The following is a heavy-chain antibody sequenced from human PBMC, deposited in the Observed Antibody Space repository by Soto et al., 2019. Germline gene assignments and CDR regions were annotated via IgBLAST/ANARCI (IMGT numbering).Heavy chain of an antibody. CDR1: GDRVSSNSAA. J-gene: IGHJ6*02. D-gene: IGHD6-13*01. CDR3: ARDSEESIAAAGYYYYGMDV. V-gene: IGHV6-1*01. CDR2: TYYRSKWYN. Sequence: SQTLSLTCAISGDRVSSNSAAWNWIRQSPSRGLEWLGRTYYRSKWYNDYAVSAKSRITINPDTSKNQFSLQLNTVTPEDTAVYYCARDSEESIAAAGYYYYGMDVWGQGTTVTVSS.